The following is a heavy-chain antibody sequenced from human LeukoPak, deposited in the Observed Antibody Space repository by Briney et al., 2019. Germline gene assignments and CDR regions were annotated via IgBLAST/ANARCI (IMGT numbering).Heavy chain of an antibody. J-gene: IGHJ4*02. CDR2: ISAYNGNT. D-gene: IGHD5-18*01. CDR1: GYTFTNYA. V-gene: IGHV1-18*01. CDR3: ARTGYSYGYFEHQYFDY. Sequence: ASVKVSCKASGYTFTNYAISWVRQAPGQGLEWMGWISAYNGNTNYAQKLQGRVTMTTDTSTSTAYMELRSLRSDDTAVYYCARTGYSYGYFEHQYFDYWGQGTLVTVSS.